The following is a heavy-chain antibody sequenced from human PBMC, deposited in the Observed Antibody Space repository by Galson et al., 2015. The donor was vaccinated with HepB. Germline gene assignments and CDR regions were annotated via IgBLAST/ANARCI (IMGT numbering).Heavy chain of an antibody. CDR3: ARDSRATFGEPNWFDP. CDR2: ISATGTTI. CDR1: GFTFSTYN. J-gene: IGHJ5*02. V-gene: IGHV3-48*01. D-gene: IGHD3-3*01. Sequence: SLRLSCAASGFTFSTYNMNWVRQAPGQGLEWISYISATGTTIDYADSVKGRFTISRDNAKNSLYLQMSSLRAEDTAVYYCARDSRATFGEPNWFDPWGQGTLVIVSA.